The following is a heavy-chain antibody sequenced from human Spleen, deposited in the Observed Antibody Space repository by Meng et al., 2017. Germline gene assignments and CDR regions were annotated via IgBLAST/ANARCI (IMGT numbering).Heavy chain of an antibody. CDR3: ARDPGDRYAFDI. D-gene: IGHD7-27*01. CDR2: ISGDNGNT. CDR1: GYTFTSYG. J-gene: IGHJ3*02. V-gene: IGHV1-18*01. Sequence: ASVKVSCKASGYTFTSYGISWVRQAPGQGLEWMGWISGDNGNTNYAKKLQGRVTMTTDTSTSTAYMELSSLRSEDTAVYYCARDPGDRYAFDIWGQGTMVTVSS.